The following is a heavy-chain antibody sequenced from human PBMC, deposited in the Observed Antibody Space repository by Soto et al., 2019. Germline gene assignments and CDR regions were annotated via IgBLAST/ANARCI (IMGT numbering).Heavy chain of an antibody. V-gene: IGHV4-34*01. CDR2: INHSGRT. D-gene: IGHD2-21*01. CDR1: GGSFSDYY. CDR3: ARPGGKSCCYSWEI. J-gene: IGHJ4*02. Sequence: SETLSLTCAVYGGSFSDYYWSWIRQPPGEGLEWIGDINHSGRTNYNPSLKSRVTISVDTSQNRFSLKLSSVTAADTAVYYCARPGGKSCCYSWEIWGQGTQVTVSS.